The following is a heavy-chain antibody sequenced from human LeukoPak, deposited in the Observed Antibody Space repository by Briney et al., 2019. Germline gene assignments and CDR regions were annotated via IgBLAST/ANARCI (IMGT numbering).Heavy chain of an antibody. D-gene: IGHD3-9*01. Sequence: GGSLRLSCAASGFTFSDYSMNWVRQAPGKGLEWISYVGISSGNTKYADSVKGRFTISRDNAKNSLYLQMNSLRAGDTALYYCAKDMVPYYDILTGYWYYGMDVWGQGTTVTVSS. CDR1: GFTFSDYS. CDR3: AKDMVPYYDILTGYWYYGMDV. CDR2: VGISSGNT. V-gene: IGHV3-48*04. J-gene: IGHJ6*02.